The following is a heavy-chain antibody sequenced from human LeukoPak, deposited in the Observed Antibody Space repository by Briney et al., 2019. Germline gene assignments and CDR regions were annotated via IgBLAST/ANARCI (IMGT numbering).Heavy chain of an antibody. D-gene: IGHD3-22*01. V-gene: IGHV3-11*01. CDR2: ISSSGSII. CDR3: AREPYYYDSSGYSVDY. Sequence: NTGGSLRLSCAASGFMFNDYYMSWIRQAPGKGLEWVSYISSSGSIIYYADSVKGRFTISRDNAKNSLNLQMNSLRAEDTAVYYCAREPYYYDSSGYSVDYWGQGTLVTVSS. J-gene: IGHJ4*02. CDR1: GFMFNDYY.